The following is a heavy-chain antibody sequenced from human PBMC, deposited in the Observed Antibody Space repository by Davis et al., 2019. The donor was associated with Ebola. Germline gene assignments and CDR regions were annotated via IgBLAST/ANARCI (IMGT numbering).Heavy chain of an antibody. Sequence: GESLKISCAASGFTFSSYSMNWVRQAPGKGLEWVSYISSISSTIYYADSVKGRFTISRDNAKNSLYLQMNSLRAEDTAVYYCASAYGDFDYWGQGTLVTVSS. V-gene: IGHV3-48*04. CDR3: ASAYGDFDY. CDR2: ISSISSTI. CDR1: GFTFSSYS. D-gene: IGHD4-17*01. J-gene: IGHJ4*02.